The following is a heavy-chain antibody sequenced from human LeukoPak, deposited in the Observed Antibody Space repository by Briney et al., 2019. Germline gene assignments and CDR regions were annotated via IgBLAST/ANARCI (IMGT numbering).Heavy chain of an antibody. J-gene: IGHJ4*02. CDR3: ARGRVSGSGVGY. D-gene: IGHD3-10*01. CDR2: MNLNSGNT. Sequence: ASVKVSCKASGYTFTSYDINWVRQATGQGLEWMGWMNLNSGNTGYAQKFQGRVTMTRNTSISTAYMELSSLRSEDTAVYYCARGRVSGSGVGYWGQGTLVTVSS. CDR1: GYTFTSYD. V-gene: IGHV1-8*01.